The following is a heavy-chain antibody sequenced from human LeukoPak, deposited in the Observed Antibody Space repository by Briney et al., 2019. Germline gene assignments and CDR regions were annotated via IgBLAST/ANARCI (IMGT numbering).Heavy chain of an antibody. Sequence: GGSLRLSCAASGFSFSDYAMNWVRQAPGKGLEWISTMTGGGSSTYYADSVKGRFTISRDTSKHTLFLQMKSLRAEDMAVYYCAKGGGSSLNFDIWGQGTMVTVSS. CDR1: GFSFSDYA. CDR2: MTGGGSST. J-gene: IGHJ3*02. CDR3: AKGGGSSLNFDI. V-gene: IGHV3-23*01. D-gene: IGHD6-6*01.